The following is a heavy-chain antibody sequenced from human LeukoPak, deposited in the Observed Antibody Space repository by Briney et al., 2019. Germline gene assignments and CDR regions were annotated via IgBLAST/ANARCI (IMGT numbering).Heavy chain of an antibody. D-gene: IGHD2-15*01. CDR3: ARVGYCSGGNCPYYYYGLDV. J-gene: IGHJ6*02. V-gene: IGHV4-30-2*01. Sequence: PSQTLSPTCTVSGDSFSSGGFYWSWIRQPPGKGLEWIGEIYHSGSTNYNPSLKSRVTISVDKSKNQFSLKLSSVTAADTAVYYCARVGYCSGGNCPYYYYGLDVWGQGTTVTVSS. CDR1: GDSFSSGGFY. CDR2: IYHSGST.